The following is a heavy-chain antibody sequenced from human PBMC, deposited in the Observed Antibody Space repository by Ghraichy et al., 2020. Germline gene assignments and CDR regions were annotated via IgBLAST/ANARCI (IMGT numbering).Heavy chain of an antibody. CDR1: GGSVSSGSYY. V-gene: IGHV4-61*01. CDR2: IYYTGST. CDR3: VGGSYYKGEY. J-gene: IGHJ4*02. D-gene: IGHD1-26*01. Sequence: SETLSLTCTVSGGSVSSGSYYWSWIRQPPGKGLEWIGYIYYTGSTNSNPSLKSRVIISVDTSKNQFSLSLNSVTAADTAVYYCVGGSYYKGEYWGQGTLVTVSS.